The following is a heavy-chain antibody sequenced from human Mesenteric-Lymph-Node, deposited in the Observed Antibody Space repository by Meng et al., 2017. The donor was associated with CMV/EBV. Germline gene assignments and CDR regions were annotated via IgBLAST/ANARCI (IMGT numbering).Heavy chain of an antibody. CDR2: ISWNSGSI. V-gene: IGHV3-9*03. J-gene: IGHJ4*02. CDR3: AKTPYPYYYDSSGPFFDY. D-gene: IGHD3-22*01. Sequence: SLKISCAASGFTFDDYAMHWVRQAPGKGLEWVSGISWNSGSIGYADSVKGRFTISRDNAKNSLYLQMNSLRAEDMALYYCAKTPYPYYYDSSGPFFDYWGQGTLVTVSS. CDR1: GFTFDDYA.